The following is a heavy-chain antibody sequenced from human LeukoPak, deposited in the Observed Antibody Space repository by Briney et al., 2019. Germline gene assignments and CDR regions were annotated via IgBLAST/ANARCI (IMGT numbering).Heavy chain of an antibody. Sequence: GGSLRLTCETAGFTFSSYVMHWVRRTPGKGLVWVSRISHDGIISYADSMKGRFTISRDNAKNTLTLQMNSLRVDDTAVYYCARAKPADFDPWGRGTLVTVSS. J-gene: IGHJ2*01. CDR2: ISHDGII. CDR1: GFTFSSYV. V-gene: IGHV3-74*01. CDR3: ARAKPADFDP.